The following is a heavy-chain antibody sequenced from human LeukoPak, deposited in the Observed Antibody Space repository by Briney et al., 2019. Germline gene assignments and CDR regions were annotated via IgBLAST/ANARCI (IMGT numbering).Heavy chain of an antibody. CDR1: GGSFSGYY. D-gene: IGHD3-22*01. V-gene: IGHV4-34*01. J-gene: IGHJ4*02. CDR3: ARTNYFNSGVYYGSGNHFDN. Sequence: SETLSLTCAVYGGSFSGYYWSWIRQPPGKGLEWIGEINHSGSTNYNPSLKSRVTISVDTSKNQFSLKLSSVTAADTAVYYCARTNYFNSGVYYGSGNHFDNGGKETLVPAS. CDR2: INHSGST.